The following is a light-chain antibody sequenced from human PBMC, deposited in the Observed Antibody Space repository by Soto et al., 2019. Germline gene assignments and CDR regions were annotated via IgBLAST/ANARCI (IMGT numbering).Light chain of an antibody. Sequence: EIVLTQSPGTLSLSPGERATLSCRASQSVSSSYLAWYQQKPGQAPRLLIYGASSRATGIPDRFSGSESGIDFTLTISTLEPEDFAVYYCQQYGSSPSGITFDGGTKVEIK. CDR2: GAS. CDR1: QSVSSSY. V-gene: IGKV3-20*01. CDR3: QQYGSSPSGIT. J-gene: IGKJ4*01.